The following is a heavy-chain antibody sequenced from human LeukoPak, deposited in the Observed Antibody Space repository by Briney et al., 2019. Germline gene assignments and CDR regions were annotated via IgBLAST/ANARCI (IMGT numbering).Heavy chain of an antibody. CDR3: ARGAAMVEYFDY. D-gene: IGHD5-18*01. V-gene: IGHV4-59*01. CDR1: GGSISSYY. J-gene: IGHJ4*02. Sequence: PSETLSLTCTVSGGSISSYYWSWIRQPPGKGLEWIGYIYYSGSTNYNPSLKSRVTISVDTSKNQFSLKLSSVTAADTAVYYCARGAAMVEYFDYWGQGTLVTVSS. CDR2: IYYSGST.